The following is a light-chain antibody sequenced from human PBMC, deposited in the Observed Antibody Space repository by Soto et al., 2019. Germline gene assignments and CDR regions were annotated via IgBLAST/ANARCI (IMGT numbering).Light chain of an antibody. Sequence: DIQMTQSPSSLSASVGDRVTITCQASQDISIYLNWYQHKSGKAPRLLIYDASNLETGVPSRFSGSGPGTDFTFTISSLQPEDIATYYCQQYDNLFTFGPGTKVDI. J-gene: IGKJ3*01. CDR3: QQYDNLFT. CDR1: QDISIY. V-gene: IGKV1-33*01. CDR2: DAS.